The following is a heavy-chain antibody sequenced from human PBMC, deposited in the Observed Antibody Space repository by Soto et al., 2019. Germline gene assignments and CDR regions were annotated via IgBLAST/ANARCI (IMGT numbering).Heavy chain of an antibody. V-gene: IGHV5-10-1*01. CDR1: GYSFTSYW. Sequence: GESLKISCKGSGYSFTSYWISWVRQMPGRGLEWMGRIDPSDSYTNYSPSFQGHVTISADKSISTAYLQWSSLKASDTAMYYCARESLPRGIVVVPAAYYYYGMDVWGQGTTVTVSS. CDR3: ARESLPRGIVVVPAAYYYYGMDV. D-gene: IGHD2-2*01. J-gene: IGHJ6*02. CDR2: IDPSDSYT.